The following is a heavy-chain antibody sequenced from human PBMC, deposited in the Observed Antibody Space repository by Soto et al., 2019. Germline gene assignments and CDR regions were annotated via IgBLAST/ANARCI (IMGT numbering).Heavy chain of an antibody. V-gene: IGHV3-23*01. CDR1: GFTFSTYT. CDR3: AKAVTKALLDY. J-gene: IGHJ4*02. Sequence: GGSLRLSCAASGFTFSTYTMSWVRQAPGEGLEGVSAISGSGGSTYYADSVKGRFTISRDNSKNTLYLQMNSLRAEDTAVYYCAKAVTKALLDYWGQGTLVTVSS. CDR2: ISGSGGST. D-gene: IGHD4-17*01.